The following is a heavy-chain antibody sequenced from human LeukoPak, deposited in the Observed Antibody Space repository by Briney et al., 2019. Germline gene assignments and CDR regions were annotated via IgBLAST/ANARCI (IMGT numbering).Heavy chain of an antibody. J-gene: IGHJ4*02. Sequence: PSETLSLTCAVSGGSISSGCYSWSWIRQPPGKGLEGIGYIYYSGSTNYNPSLKSRVTISVDTSKNQFSLKLSSVTAADTAVYYCARGVAGYYFDYWGQGTLVTVSS. CDR1: GGSISSGCYS. CDR2: IYYSGST. V-gene: IGHV4-61*01. CDR3: ARGVAGYYFDY. D-gene: IGHD6-19*01.